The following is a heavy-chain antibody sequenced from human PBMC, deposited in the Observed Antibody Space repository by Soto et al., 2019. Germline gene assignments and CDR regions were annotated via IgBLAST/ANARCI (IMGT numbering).Heavy chain of an antibody. V-gene: IGHV1-3*01. CDR1: GYTFTGYA. CDR2: INAGNGNT. CDR3: AGSIVGVTALDN. Sequence: ASVKVSCKASGYTFTGYAMHWVRQAPGQRLEWMGWINAGNGNTKYSQKFQGRVTITRDTSASTAYMELSSLRSEDTAVYYCAGSIVGVTALDNGGRGTRVTVPP. J-gene: IGHJ4*02. D-gene: IGHD2-21*02.